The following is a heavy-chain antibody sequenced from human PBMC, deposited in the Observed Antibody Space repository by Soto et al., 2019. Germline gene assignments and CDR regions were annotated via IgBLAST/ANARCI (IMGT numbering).Heavy chain of an antibody. CDR2: IIPIFGTA. CDR3: ARDLAAAGPLYYYYGMDV. Sequence: SVKVSCKASGGTFSSYAISWVRQAPGQGLEWMGGIIPIFGTANYAQKFQGRVTITADESTSTAYMELSSLRSEDTAVYYCARDLAAAGPLYYYYGMDVWGQGTTVTVSS. D-gene: IGHD6-13*01. CDR1: GGTFSSYA. V-gene: IGHV1-69*13. J-gene: IGHJ6*02.